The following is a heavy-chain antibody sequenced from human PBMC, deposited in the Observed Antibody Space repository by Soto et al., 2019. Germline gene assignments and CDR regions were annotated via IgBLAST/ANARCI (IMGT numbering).Heavy chain of an antibody. J-gene: IGHJ5*02. Sequence: SETLSLTCAVYGGSFSGYYWSWIRHPPGKGLEWIGEINHSGSTNYNPSLKSRVTISVDTSKNQFSLKLSSVTAADTAVYYCARERQPYYYGSGAWWFDPWGQGTLVT. V-gene: IGHV4-34*01. D-gene: IGHD3-10*01. CDR1: GGSFSGYY. CDR3: ARERQPYYYGSGAWWFDP. CDR2: INHSGST.